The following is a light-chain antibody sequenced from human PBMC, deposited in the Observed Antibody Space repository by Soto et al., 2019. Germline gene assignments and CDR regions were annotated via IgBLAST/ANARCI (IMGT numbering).Light chain of an antibody. CDR1: SSDVGGYDY. Sequence: QSALTQPASVSGSPGQSVTISCTGASSDVGGYDYVSWYQQHPGKAPKLILFEVNTRPSGVSNHFSGSKSGNTASLIISGLHADDEADYYCSSYSTTSTLVFGSGTKLTVL. CDR2: EVN. V-gene: IGLV2-14*01. J-gene: IGLJ1*01. CDR3: SSYSTTSTLV.